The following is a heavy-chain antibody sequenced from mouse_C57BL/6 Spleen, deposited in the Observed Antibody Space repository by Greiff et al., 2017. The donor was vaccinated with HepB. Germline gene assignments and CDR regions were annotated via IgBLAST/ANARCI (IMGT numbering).Heavy chain of an antibody. CDR2: INPNNGGT. CDR1: GYTFTDYN. D-gene: IGHD1-1*01. V-gene: IGHV1-22*01. J-gene: IGHJ4*01. CDR3: ARGGYYYGGMDY. Sequence: DVKLQESGPELVKPGASVKMSCKASGYTFTDYNMHWVKQSHGKSLEWIGYINPNNGGTSYNQKFKGKATLTVNKSSSTAYMELRSLTSEDSAVYYCARGGYYYGGMDYWGQGTSVTVSS.